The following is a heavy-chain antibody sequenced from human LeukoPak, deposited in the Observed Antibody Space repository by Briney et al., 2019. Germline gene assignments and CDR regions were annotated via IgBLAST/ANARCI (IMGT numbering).Heavy chain of an antibody. CDR2: FSTIGDMT. D-gene: IGHD3-16*01. V-gene: IGHV3-23*01. Sequence: PGGSLRLSCAASGFTLSRYAMNWVRQAPGKGLEWVSTFSTIGDMTYYADSVKGRFTISRDNSKNTLFLQMRSLRAEDSALYYWARVGDWSHYFGMDVWGQGTTVAVSS. J-gene: IGHJ6*02. CDR1: GFTLSRYA. CDR3: ARVGDWSHYFGMDV.